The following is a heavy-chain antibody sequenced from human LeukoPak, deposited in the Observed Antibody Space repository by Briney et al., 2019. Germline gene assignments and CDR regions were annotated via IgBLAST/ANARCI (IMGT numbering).Heavy chain of an antibody. Sequence: ASVKVSCKVSGYTLTELSMHWVRQAPGKGLEWMGGFDPEDGETIYAQKFQGRVTMTRDTSTSTVYMELSSLRSEDTAVYYCARQEISKSGTQYYFDYWGQGTLVTVSS. CDR2: FDPEDGET. D-gene: IGHD2-2*01. J-gene: IGHJ4*02. CDR3: ARQEISKSGTQYYFDY. V-gene: IGHV1-24*01. CDR1: GYTLTELS.